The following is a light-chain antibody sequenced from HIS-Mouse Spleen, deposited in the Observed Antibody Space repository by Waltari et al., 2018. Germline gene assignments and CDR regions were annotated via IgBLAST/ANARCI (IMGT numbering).Light chain of an antibody. J-gene: IGLJ2*01. CDR1: SSDVGSYNV. CDR3: CSYAGSSTVV. CDR2: EGS. Sequence: QSALTQPASVSGSPGQSITISCTAPSSDVGSYNVVSGYQQHPGKAPKLMIYEGSKRPSGVSNRFSGSKSGNTASLTISGLQAEDEADYYCCSYAGSSTVVFGGGTKLTVL. V-gene: IGLV2-23*01.